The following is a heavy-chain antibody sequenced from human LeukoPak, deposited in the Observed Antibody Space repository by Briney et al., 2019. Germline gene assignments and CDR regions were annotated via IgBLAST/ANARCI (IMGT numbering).Heavy chain of an antibody. J-gene: IGHJ4*02. CDR1: GGSFSGYY. D-gene: IGHD3-10*01. V-gene: IGHV4-34*01. Sequence: SETLSLTCAVYGGSFSGYYWSWIRQPPGKGLEWIGEINHGGSTNYNPSLKSRVTISVDTSKNQFSLKLSSVTAADTAVYYCASRLWFGEFKWGQGTLVTVSS. CDR2: INHGGST. CDR3: ASRLWFGEFK.